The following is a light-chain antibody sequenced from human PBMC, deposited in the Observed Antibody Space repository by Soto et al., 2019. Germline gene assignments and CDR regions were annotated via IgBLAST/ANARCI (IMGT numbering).Light chain of an antibody. CDR1: SSNIGSNT. CDR3: AARDDRLEGYV. CDR2: SNN. J-gene: IGLJ1*01. V-gene: IGLV1-44*01. Sequence: QSVLTQPPSASGTPGQRVTISCSGSSSNIGSNTVNWYQHLPGTAPKLLIYSNNQRPSGVPDRFSGSKSGTSASLAISGLQSEDEADYFCAARDDRLEGYVFGTGTKLTVL.